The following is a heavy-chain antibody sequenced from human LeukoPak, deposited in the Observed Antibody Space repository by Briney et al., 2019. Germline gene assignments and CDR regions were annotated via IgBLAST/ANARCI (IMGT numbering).Heavy chain of an antibody. CDR2: INPNSGGT. CDR3: ARALLVRGVIAPFDY. D-gene: IGHD3-10*01. Sequence: ASVKVSCKASVYTFTGYYMHWVRQAPGQGLEWMGWINPNSGGTNYAQKFQGRVTMTRDTSISTAYMELSRLRSDDTAVYYCARALLVRGVIAPFDYWGQGTLVTVSS. J-gene: IGHJ4*02. V-gene: IGHV1-2*02. CDR1: VYTFTGYY.